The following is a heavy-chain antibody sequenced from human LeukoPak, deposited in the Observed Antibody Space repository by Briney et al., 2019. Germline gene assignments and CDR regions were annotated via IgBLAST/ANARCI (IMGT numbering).Heavy chain of an antibody. D-gene: IGHD2-2*01. CDR3: AKDRGPGYQLLYYYYYYGMDV. CDR1: GFTFSRYA. Sequence: GGSLRLSCATSGFTFSRYAMHWVRQAPGKGLEWVALISYDANLGSNKYYADSVKGRFTISRDNSKNTLYLQMNSLRAEDTAVYYCAKDRGPGYQLLYYYYYYGMDVWGQGTTVTVSS. CDR2: ISYDANLGSNK. J-gene: IGHJ6*02. V-gene: IGHV3-30-3*01.